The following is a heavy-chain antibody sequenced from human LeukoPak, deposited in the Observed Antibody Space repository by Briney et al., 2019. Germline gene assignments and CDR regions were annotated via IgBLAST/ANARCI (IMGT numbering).Heavy chain of an antibody. V-gene: IGHV4-59*01. CDR2: IYYSGST. Sequence: PSETLSLTCTVSGGSMSSYYWTWIRQPPGKGLEWIGYIYYSGSTHYNPSLKSRVTMSVDTSKSQFSLKLSSVTAADTAVYYCARGPSYEYQLLSAIHNWFDPWGQGTLVTVSS. J-gene: IGHJ5*02. D-gene: IGHD2-2*01. CDR3: ARGPSYEYQLLSAIHNWFDP. CDR1: GGSMSSYY.